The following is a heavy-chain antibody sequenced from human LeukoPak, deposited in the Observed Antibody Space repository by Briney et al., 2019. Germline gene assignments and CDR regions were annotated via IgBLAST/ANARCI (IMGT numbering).Heavy chain of an antibody. CDR1: GFSVSSNY. CDR3: ARDMSPWESRNPDAFDI. D-gene: IGHD1-26*01. V-gene: IGHV3-53*01. Sequence: GGSLRLSCAASGFSVSSNYMSWVRQAPGKGLEWVSVVYSGGSTYYVDSVKGRFTISRDNSKNTLYLQMNSLRAEDTAVYYCARDMSPWESRNPDAFDIWGQGTMVTVSS. CDR2: VYSGGST. J-gene: IGHJ3*02.